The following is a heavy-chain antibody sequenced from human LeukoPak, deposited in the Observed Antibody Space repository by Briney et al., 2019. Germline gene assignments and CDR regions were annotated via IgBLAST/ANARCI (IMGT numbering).Heavy chain of an antibody. Sequence: ASETLSLTCTVSGNSISSGDNYWSWIRQPAGKGLEWIGRIYTSGSTNYNPSLKSRVTISVDTSNNQFSLKLSSVTAADTAVYYCARVRNYYASGIYYYYYMDVWGKGTTVTISS. D-gene: IGHD3-10*01. CDR3: ARVRNYYASGIYYYYYMDV. CDR2: IYTSGST. V-gene: IGHV4-61*02. J-gene: IGHJ6*03. CDR1: GNSISSGDNY.